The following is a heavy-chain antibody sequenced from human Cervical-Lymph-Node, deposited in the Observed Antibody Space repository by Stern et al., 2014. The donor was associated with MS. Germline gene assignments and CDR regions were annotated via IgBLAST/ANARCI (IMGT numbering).Heavy chain of an antibody. D-gene: IGHD3-22*01. CDR3: AHTEYYDSSGSFVGGYYFGT. V-gene: IGHV2-5*02. CDR1: GFSLSSDKVG. Sequence: QITLKESGPTLVKPTQTLTLTCTFSGFSLSSDKVGVTWIRQPPGKALEWLALIYWGNDMRYNPSPRGRLAITKDPSRNQVVLTMTHVDPVDTATYYCAHTEYYDSSGSFVGGYYFGTWGQGTLVTVSS. CDR2: IYWGNDM. J-gene: IGHJ4*02.